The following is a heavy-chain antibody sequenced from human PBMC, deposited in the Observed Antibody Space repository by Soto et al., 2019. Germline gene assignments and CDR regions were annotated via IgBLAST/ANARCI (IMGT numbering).Heavy chain of an antibody. J-gene: IGHJ4*02. CDR3: ARVSGDWSIDY. CDR1: GGSFSGYY. Sequence: SETLSLTCAVYGGSFSGYYWSWIRQPPGKGLEWIGEINHRGNTNYNPSLKSRVTISVDTSKNQFSLKLSSVTAADTAVYYCARVSGDWSIDYWGQGTLVTVSS. V-gene: IGHV4-34*01. D-gene: IGHD2-21*02. CDR2: INHRGNT.